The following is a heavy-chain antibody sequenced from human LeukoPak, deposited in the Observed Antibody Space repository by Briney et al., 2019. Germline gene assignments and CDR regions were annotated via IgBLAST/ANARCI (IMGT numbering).Heavy chain of an antibody. CDR3: ARSGLGPYFLPSPGDYVWGSYRHPFDY. CDR2: INPNSGGT. CDR1: GYTFTSYD. J-gene: IGHJ4*02. V-gene: IGHV1-2*02. D-gene: IGHD3-16*02. Sequence: ASVKVSCKASGYTFTSYDINWVRQAPGQGLEWMGWINPNSGGTNYAQKFQGRVTMTRDTSISTAYMELSRLRSDDTAVYYCARSGLGPYFLPSPGDYVWGSYRHPFDYWGQGTLVTVSS.